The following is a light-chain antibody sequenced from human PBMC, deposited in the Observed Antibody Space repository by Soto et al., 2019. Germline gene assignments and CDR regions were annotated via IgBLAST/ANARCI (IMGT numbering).Light chain of an antibody. CDR2: DAA. CDR1: QDISNY. J-gene: IGKJ5*01. CDR3: QQYDNLPPI. Sequence: DIQMNQSPSSMSTSVGDSVTITCQASQDISNYFTWYQKKAGHAPKLLIYDAAKLETAVPSRLRGSGAGTDFTFTIGGLQPEDIETYYWQQYDNLPPILGQGARLVIK. V-gene: IGKV1-33*01.